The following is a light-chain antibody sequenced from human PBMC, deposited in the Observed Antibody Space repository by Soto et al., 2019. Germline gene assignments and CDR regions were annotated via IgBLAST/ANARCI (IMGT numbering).Light chain of an antibody. V-gene: IGKV1-5*03. CDR2: KAS. Sequence: DTQMTQSPSTLSASVGDRVTIICRASQSISTWLAWYQQKPGKAPKLLIYKASSLESGVPSRFSGSGSGTEFTLTISSLQPDDFATYYCQQYNSYSFGQGTKVDIK. CDR3: QQYNSYS. CDR1: QSISTW. J-gene: IGKJ1*01.